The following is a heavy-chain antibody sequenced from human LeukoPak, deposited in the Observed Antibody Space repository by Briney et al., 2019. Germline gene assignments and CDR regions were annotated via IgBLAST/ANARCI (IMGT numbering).Heavy chain of an antibody. D-gene: IGHD3-3*02. J-gene: IGHJ4*02. CDR1: GYTFTSYD. V-gene: IGHV1-8*01. Sequence: ASVKVSCKASGYTFTSYDINWVRQATGQGLEWMGWMNPKSGNTGHAQKFQGRVTITRDTSISTVYMELSSLRSEDTAVYFCARDRSISWYFIWGQGTLVTVSS. CDR2: MNPKSGNT. CDR3: ARDRSISWYFI.